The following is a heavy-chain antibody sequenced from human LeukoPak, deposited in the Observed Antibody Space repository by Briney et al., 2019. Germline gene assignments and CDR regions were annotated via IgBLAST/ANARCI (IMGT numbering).Heavy chain of an antibody. CDR2: INGDGSRT. J-gene: IGHJ4*02. D-gene: IGHD2-2*01. CDR3: ARDRGSTEFDY. CDR1: GFTFSNHW. V-gene: IGHV3-74*01. Sequence: GGSLRLSCGASGFTFSNHWMHWVRQVPGKGLVWVSRINGDGSRTSYADSVKGRFTISRDNAKNTVYLQMNSLGAEDTALYYCARDRGSTEFDYWGQGNLVTVSS.